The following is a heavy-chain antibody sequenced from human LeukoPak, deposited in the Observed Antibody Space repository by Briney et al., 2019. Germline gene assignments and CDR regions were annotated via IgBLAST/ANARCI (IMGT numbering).Heavy chain of an antibody. Sequence: SETLSFTCTVSGGSISSGGYYWSWICQHPGKGLEWIGYIYYSGSTYYNPSLKSRVTISVDTSKNQFSLKLSSVTAADTAVYYCARGYYGPFDYWGQGTLVTVSS. V-gene: IGHV4-31*03. CDR3: ARGYYGPFDY. CDR1: GGSISSGGYY. CDR2: IYYSGST. D-gene: IGHD3-10*01. J-gene: IGHJ4*02.